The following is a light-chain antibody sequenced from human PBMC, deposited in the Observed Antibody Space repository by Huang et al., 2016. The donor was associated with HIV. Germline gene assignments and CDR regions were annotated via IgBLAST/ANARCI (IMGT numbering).Light chain of an antibody. CDR3: QQYDSLPYT. CDR2: DAS. CDR1: QGISRS. J-gene: IGKJ2*01. V-gene: IGKV1-33*01. Sequence: DIQMTQSPSSLSAFVGGRVTITCQASQGISRSLNWYQQNLGKAPKLLIYDASNLETGVPSRVNGSGSETDFTFTISSLQPKEIATYYCQQYDSLPYTFGQGTKLEIK.